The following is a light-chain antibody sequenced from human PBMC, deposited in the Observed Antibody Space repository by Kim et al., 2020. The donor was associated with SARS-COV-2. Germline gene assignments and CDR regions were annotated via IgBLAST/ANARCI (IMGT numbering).Light chain of an antibody. J-gene: IGLJ3*02. CDR1: MSNIGNNY. Sequence: QSVLTQPPSVSAAPGQKVTISCSGSMSNIGNNYVSWFQHLPGTAPKLVIYDNYHRPSGIPDRFSGSKSGTSATLAITGLQTGDEADYFCETWDSSLSAGRVFGGGTQLTVL. V-gene: IGLV1-51*01. CDR2: DNY. CDR3: ETWDSSLSAGRV.